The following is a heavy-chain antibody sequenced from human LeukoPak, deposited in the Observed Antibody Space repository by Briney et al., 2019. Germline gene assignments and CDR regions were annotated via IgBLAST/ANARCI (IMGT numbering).Heavy chain of an antibody. CDR1: GFTFDTYP. J-gene: IGHJ4*02. V-gene: IGHV3-23*01. CDR3: ARVSIGVGASNFDY. D-gene: IGHD1-26*01. CDR2: ITETGGGT. Sequence: QPGGSLRLSCAASGFTFDTYPMNWVRQAPGKGLEWVSGITETGGGTKSADSVKGRFTISRDNSKNTLYLQMNSLRAEDTAVYYCARVSIGVGASNFDYWGQGTLVTVSS.